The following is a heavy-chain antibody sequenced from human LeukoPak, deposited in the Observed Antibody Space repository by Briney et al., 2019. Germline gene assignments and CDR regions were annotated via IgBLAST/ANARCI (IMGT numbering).Heavy chain of an antibody. CDR3: VEGFVHPTYYFDY. J-gene: IGHJ4*02. D-gene: IGHD3-10*01. CDR2: ITGSGDGT. V-gene: IGHV3-23*01. CDR1: GFTFSNYA. Sequence: SGGSLRLSCAASGFTFSNYAMMWVRQAPGKRLEWISSITGSGDGTYYADSVRGRFTISRDNSENTLYLQVNSLRVEDTAVYFCVEGFVHPTYYFDYWGQGTLVTVSS.